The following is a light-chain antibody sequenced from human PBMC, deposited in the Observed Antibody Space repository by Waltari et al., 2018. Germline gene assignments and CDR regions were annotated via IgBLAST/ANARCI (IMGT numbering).Light chain of an antibody. CDR2: EVN. V-gene: IGLV2-23*02. Sequence: QSALTQPASVSGSPGQSIAISCTGTSSDVGSYNLVSWYQQFPGKAPKLTLYEVNKQPSGISNRFSGSKFGNTASLTISGLQAEDEGDYYFCSYTRGSVICGGGTKLTVL. J-gene: IGLJ2*01. CDR3: CSYTRGSVI. CDR1: SSDVGSYNL.